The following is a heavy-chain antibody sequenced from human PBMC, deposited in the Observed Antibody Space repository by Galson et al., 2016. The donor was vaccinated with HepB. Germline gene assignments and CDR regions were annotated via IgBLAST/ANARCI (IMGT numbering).Heavy chain of an antibody. CDR2: ISGSRGSA. CDR3: AKGCGGNCFPPDA. CDR1: GFTFSTYA. D-gene: IGHD2-21*02. J-gene: IGHJ6*02. Sequence: SLRLSCAASGFTFSTYAMSWVRQAPGKGLEWVSFISGSRGSANYADSVKGRFTISRDNSKNTLYLQMNSLRAEDTAVYYCAKGCGGNCFPPDAWGQGTTVTVSS. V-gene: IGHV3-23*01.